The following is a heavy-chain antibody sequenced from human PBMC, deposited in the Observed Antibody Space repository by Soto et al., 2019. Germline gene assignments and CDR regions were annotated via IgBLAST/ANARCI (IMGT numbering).Heavy chain of an antibody. J-gene: IGHJ4*02. CDR1: GDSIIGIYH. D-gene: IGHD2-15*01. V-gene: IGHV4-38-2*01. Sequence: SETLSLTCAVSGDSIIGIYHWAWIRQSPGRGLEWIASIYHTGTTFYNPSLRSRVTLSVDTSKNQFSLRLNSVTVADTAVYFCAGFVVPASRNSNFDYWGQGTLVTVSS. CDR3: AGFVVPASRNSNFDY. CDR2: IYHTGTT.